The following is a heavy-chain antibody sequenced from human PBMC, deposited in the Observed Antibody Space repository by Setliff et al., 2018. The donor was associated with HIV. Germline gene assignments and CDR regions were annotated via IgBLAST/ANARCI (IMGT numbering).Heavy chain of an antibody. Sequence: TLSLTCTVSGGSISSGAYYWSWIRQPAGKGLEWIGRFYTSGGTKYNPSLKSRITISVDTSKTQVSLKLTSVTAADTAMYFCARSPSARLYFDYWGQGTLVTVSS. CDR2: FYTSGGT. J-gene: IGHJ4*02. CDR1: GGSISSGAYY. CDR3: ARSPSARLYFDY. V-gene: IGHV4-61*02.